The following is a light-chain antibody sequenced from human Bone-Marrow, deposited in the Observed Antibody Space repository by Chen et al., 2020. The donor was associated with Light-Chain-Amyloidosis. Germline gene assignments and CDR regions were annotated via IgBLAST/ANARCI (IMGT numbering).Light chain of an antibody. J-gene: IGLJ3*02. V-gene: IGLV3-21*02. Sequence: YVLTQPSSVSMAPGQTATIACGGNNIGSTSVHWYQQTPGQAPLLVVYDDSDRPSGIPERLSCSNSGNAATRPISRVEVWDEVDYYCAVGDRIGDRPVFGGGTKLTVL. CDR2: DDS. CDR3: AVGDRIGDRPV. CDR1: NIGSTS.